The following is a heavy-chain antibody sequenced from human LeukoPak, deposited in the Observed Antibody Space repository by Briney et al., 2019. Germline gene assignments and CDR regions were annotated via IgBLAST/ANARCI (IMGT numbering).Heavy chain of an antibody. Sequence: GGSLRLSCAASGFTFSNAWMSWVRQAPGKGLEWVASIKHDGSEKYYVDSVRGRFTISRDNTKNSLYLQMSSLRAEDTAVYYCATDRGWRTSGYYLYYFEYWGQGTLVTFSS. CDR2: IKHDGSEK. CDR3: ATDRGWRTSGYYLYYFEY. V-gene: IGHV3-7*01. D-gene: IGHD3-3*01. CDR1: GFTFSNAW. J-gene: IGHJ4*02.